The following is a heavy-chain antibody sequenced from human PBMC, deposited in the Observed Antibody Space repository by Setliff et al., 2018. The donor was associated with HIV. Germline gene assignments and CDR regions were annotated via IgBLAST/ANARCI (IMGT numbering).Heavy chain of an antibody. V-gene: IGHV4-39*07. J-gene: IGHJ6*02. Sequence: SETLSLTCTVSGGSISSNYYYWGWIRQPPGKGLEWIGSVFHDGFTDYNPSLKSRVTISVDTSKNQFSLKLSPVTAADTAVYYCARVRGRYYYHYAMDVWGQGTTVTVSS. CDR2: VFHDGFT. CDR3: ARVRGRYYYHYAMDV. D-gene: IGHD3-10*01. CDR1: GGSISSNYYY.